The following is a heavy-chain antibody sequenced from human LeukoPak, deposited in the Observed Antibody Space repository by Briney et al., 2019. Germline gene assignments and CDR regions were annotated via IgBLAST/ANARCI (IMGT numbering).Heavy chain of an antibody. CDR1: GFTFSNYW. D-gene: IGHD3-22*01. Sequence: GGSLRLSCAVSGFTFSNYWMSWVRQAPGKGLEWVATINQDGSEKYYVDSVKGRFTISRDNAKKSLYLQMNSLRAEDTAVYYCAREGGNYDSSGHYQAYDAFDIWGQETMVTVSS. CDR2: INQDGSEK. CDR3: AREGGNYDSSGHYQAYDAFDI. V-gene: IGHV3-7*05. J-gene: IGHJ3*02.